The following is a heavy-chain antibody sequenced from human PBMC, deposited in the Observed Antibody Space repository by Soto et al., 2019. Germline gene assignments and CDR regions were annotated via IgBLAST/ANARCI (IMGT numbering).Heavy chain of an antibody. Sequence: SETLSLTCTVSGGSISSYYWSWIRQPPGKGLEWIGYIYYSGSTNYNPSLKSRVTISVDTSKNQFSLKLSSVTAADTAVYYCARAFNWGFDYWGQGTLVTVSS. CDR2: IYYSGST. J-gene: IGHJ4*02. V-gene: IGHV4-59*01. CDR1: GGSISSYY. D-gene: IGHD7-27*01. CDR3: ARAFNWGFDY.